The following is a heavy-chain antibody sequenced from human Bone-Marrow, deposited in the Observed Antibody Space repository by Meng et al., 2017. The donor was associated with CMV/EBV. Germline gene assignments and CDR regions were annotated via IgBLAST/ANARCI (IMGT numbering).Heavy chain of an antibody. CDR1: GGTFSSYA. D-gene: IGHD6-6*01. CDR3: ARDWFEYSSCDGTKQPKYYFDY. CDR2: IIPILGIA. Sequence: SVKVSCKASGGTFSSYAISWVRQAPGQGLEWMGGIIPILGIANYAQKFQGRVTITADKSTSTAYMELSSLRSEDTAVYYCARDWFEYSSCDGTKQPKYYFDYWGQGTLVTVSS. J-gene: IGHJ4*02. V-gene: IGHV1-69*10.